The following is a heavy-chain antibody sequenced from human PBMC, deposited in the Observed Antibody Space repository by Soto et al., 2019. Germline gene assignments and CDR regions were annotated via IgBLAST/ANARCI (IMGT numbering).Heavy chain of an antibody. Sequence: QVQLVQSGAEVQKPGSSVKVSCKASGGTFSRYAISWVRQAPGQGLEWMGGIIPISGTANYAQKFQGRVTITADESTSTAYMELSSLRSEDTAVYYCARSQGSSTSLEIYYYYYYGMDVWGQGTTVTVSS. CDR1: GGTFSRYA. J-gene: IGHJ6*02. CDR2: IIPISGTA. V-gene: IGHV1-69*01. D-gene: IGHD2-2*01. CDR3: ARSQGSSTSLEIYYYYYYGMDV.